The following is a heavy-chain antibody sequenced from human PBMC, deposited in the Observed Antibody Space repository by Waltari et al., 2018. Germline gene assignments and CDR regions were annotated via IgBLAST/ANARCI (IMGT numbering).Heavy chain of an antibody. CDR1: GGSFSGYY. CDR3: ARSPASDSSWGGDCCDY. J-gene: IGHJ4*02. Sequence: QVQLQQWGAGLLKPSETLSLTCAVYGGSFSGYYWSWLRQPPGKGLEWIGEINHSGSTNYYPALKSLVTIAVDTSKNQFSLKLSAVTAADTAVYYCARSPASDSSWGGDCCDYWGQGTLVTVSS. V-gene: IGHV4-34*01. D-gene: IGHD2-21*01. CDR2: INHSGST.